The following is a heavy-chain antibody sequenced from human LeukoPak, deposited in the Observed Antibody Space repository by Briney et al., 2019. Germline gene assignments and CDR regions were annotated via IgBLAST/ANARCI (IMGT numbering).Heavy chain of an antibody. D-gene: IGHD6-19*01. CDR3: ARDSGGYSSGWEFDY. CDR1: GYSFTSYW. J-gene: IGHJ4*02. Sequence: RGESLKISCKGSGYSFTSYWIGWVRQMPGKGLEWMGIIYPGGSDTRYSPSFQGQVTISADKSISTAYLQWSSLKASDTAMYYCARDSGGYSSGWEFDYWGQGTLVTVSS. CDR2: IYPGGSDT. V-gene: IGHV5-51*01.